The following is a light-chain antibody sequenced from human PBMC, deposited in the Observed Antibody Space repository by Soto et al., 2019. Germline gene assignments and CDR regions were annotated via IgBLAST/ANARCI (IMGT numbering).Light chain of an antibody. J-gene: IGLJ1*01. V-gene: IGLV2-23*01. CDR1: NNL. CDR3: CAYVGARSYV. Sequence: QSALAQPASVSGSPGQSITISCTGTNNLVSWYQQHPGKAPKVVVYEGTKRPSGVSNRFSGSNSGGTASLTISGLQAKDEAYYFCCAYVGARSYVFGPGTKVTV. CDR2: EGT.